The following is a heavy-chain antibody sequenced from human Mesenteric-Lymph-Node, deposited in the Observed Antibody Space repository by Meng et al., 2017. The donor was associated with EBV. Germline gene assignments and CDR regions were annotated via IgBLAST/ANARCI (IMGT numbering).Heavy chain of an antibody. CDR3: TRPTTPYGDPSGY. CDR1: GYTLTQLS. V-gene: IGHV1-24*01. J-gene: IGHJ4*02. CDR2: FDPAIGEK. D-gene: IGHD4-17*01. Sequence: QVHLVQSGPEVKKPGASVKVSCKVSGYTLTQLSMYWVRQAPGEGLECMGGFDPAIGEKVYAQRFQGRVTMTEDTSTDTAYLELSSLRPEDTAVYYCTRPTTPYGDPSGYWGRGTLVTVSS.